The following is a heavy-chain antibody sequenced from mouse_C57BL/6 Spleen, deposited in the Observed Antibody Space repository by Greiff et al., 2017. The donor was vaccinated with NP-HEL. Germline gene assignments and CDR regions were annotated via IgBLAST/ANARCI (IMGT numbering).Heavy chain of an antibody. CDR1: GYTFTDHT. D-gene: IGHD2-2*01. CDR3: ARSAAYGYDLYYFDY. Sequence: VQVVESDAELVKPGASVKISCKVSGYTFTDHTIHWMKQRPEQGLEWIGYIYPRDGSTKYNEKFKGKATLTADKSSSTAYMQLNSLTSEDSAVYFCARSAAYGYDLYYFDYWGQGTTLTVSS. CDR2: IYPRDGST. J-gene: IGHJ2*01. V-gene: IGHV1-78*01.